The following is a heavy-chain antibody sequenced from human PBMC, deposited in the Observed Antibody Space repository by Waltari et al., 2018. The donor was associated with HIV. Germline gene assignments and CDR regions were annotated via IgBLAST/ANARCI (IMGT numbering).Heavy chain of an antibody. Sequence: LVESGGSPVQSGESLRLSCRATGFTFGSHWMHWFRLSPGKGLVWVSRIDGDGGVTKYADAVKGRFTISRDNAKNTLFLDMKNLRVEDSGIYHCVKDVTVKLYGVYYSGLDVWGLGTTVTV. V-gene: IGHV3-74*03. CDR3: VKDVTVKLYGVYYSGLDV. J-gene: IGHJ6*02. CDR2: IDGDGGVT. D-gene: IGHD2-8*01. CDR1: GFTFGSHW.